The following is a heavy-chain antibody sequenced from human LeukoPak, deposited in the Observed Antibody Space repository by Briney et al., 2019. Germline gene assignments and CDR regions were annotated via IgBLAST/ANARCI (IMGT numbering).Heavy chain of an antibody. J-gene: IGHJ4*02. CDR2: LYIGGST. D-gene: IGHD3-22*01. V-gene: IGHV3-53*01. CDR3: ARSTRLFPWYFDY. CDR1: GFTVSSNY. Sequence: GGSLRLSCAASGFTVSSNYMSWVRQAPGKGLEWVSVLYIGGSTYYADSVRGRFTISRDNSKNTLYLQMNSLRAEDMAVYYCARSTRLFPWYFDYWGQGTLVTVSS.